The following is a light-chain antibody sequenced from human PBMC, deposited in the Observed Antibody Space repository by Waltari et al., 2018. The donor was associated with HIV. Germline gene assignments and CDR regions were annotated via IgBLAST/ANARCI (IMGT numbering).Light chain of an antibody. CDR2: GAS. J-gene: IGKJ1*01. CDR3: QQYATSPVT. V-gene: IGKV3-20*01. Sequence: VLTPSPGTLSLSPGGRATLSCRASQSVRSNVLAWYQQKRGQAPGLLIYGASTRPTGIPDRFSGSGSGTDFTLTISRLEPEDFAVYVCQQYATSPVTFGHGTKVDIK. CDR1: QSVRSNV.